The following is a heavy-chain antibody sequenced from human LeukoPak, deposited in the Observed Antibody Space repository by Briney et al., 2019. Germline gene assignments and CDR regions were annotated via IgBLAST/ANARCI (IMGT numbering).Heavy chain of an antibody. V-gene: IGHV1-2*02. CDR3: ARDTLYCSSTSCYLGGFQDNWFDP. D-gene: IGHD2-2*01. CDR1: GYTLTGYY. J-gene: IGHJ5*02. CDR2: INPNSGGT. Sequence: ASVKVSCKASGYTLTGYYMHWVRQAPGQGLEWMGWINPNSGGTNYAQKFQGRVTMTRDTSISTAYMELSSLRSEDTAVYYCARDTLYCSSTSCYLGGFQDNWFDPWGQGTLVTVSS.